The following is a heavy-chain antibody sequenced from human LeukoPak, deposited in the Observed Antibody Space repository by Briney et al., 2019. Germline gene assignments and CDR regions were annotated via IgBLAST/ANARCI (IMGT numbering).Heavy chain of an antibody. CDR2: IYGGGST. D-gene: IGHD6-19*01. CDR3: ARDWDSSGRYPDY. Sequence: GGSLRLSCAASGFTVSSNYMSWVRQAPGKGLEWVSVIYGGGSTYYAGSVKGRFTISRDNSKNTMYLQMNSLRAEDTAVYYCARDWDSSGRYPDYWGQGTLVTVSS. J-gene: IGHJ4*02. CDR1: GFTVSSNY. V-gene: IGHV3-66*01.